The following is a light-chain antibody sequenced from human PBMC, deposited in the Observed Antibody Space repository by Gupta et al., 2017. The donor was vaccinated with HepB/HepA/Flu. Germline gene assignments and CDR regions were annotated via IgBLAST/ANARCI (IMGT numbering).Light chain of an antibody. CDR1: QGVYRF. CDR3: QHGYNWHT. CDR2: GAS. J-gene: IGKJ5*01. V-gene: IGKV3-11*01. Sequence: ENVLTQSPATLSLSPGERATLSCRASQGVYRFFDWYQQKPGQAPRLLIYGASDRATGIPGRFSGCGYETDFTLTSSRREDEDFAVDYLQHGYNWHTFGQGTRLEIK.